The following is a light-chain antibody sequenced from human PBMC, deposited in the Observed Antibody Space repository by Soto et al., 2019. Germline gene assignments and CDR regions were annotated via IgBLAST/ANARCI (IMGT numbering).Light chain of an antibody. Sequence: EIVLTQSPATLSLPPGERATLSGRASQSVSSHLAWFQQRPGQAPRLLIYDASNRATGIPARFSGRGSGTDFTLTIRSLEPEDFAVYYCQQRSSAITFGQGTRLEIK. CDR2: DAS. J-gene: IGKJ5*01. V-gene: IGKV3-11*01. CDR1: QSVSSH. CDR3: QQRSSAIT.